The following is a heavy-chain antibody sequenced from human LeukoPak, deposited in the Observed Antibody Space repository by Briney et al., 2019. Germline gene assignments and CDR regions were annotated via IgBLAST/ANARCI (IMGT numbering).Heavy chain of an antibody. J-gene: IGHJ4*02. V-gene: IGHV1-2*02. D-gene: IGHD3-22*01. CDR2: INPNSGDT. Sequence: ASVKVSCKASGYILTDYYIHWVRQAPGQGLEWMGWINPNSGDTNYAQKFQGRVTMTRDTSISTVYMELRRLRYDDTAAYYCARGGDDYYDSSGYYYNWGQGTLVTVSS. CDR1: GYILTDYY. CDR3: ARGGDDYYDSSGYYYN.